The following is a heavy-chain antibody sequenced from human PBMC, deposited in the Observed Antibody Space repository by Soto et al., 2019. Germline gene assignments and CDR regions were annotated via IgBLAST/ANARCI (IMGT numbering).Heavy chain of an antibody. J-gene: IGHJ6*03. Sequence: PGGSLRLSCAASGFTFSSDDMHWVRQATGKGLEWVSAIGTAGDTYYPGSVKGRFTISRENAKNSLYLQTNSLRAGDTAVYYCARASYDFWSGPEPAPVYYYYYMDVWGKGTTVTVSS. CDR2: IGTAGDT. D-gene: IGHD3-3*01. CDR1: GFTFSSDD. V-gene: IGHV3-13*01. CDR3: ARASYDFWSGPEPAPVYYYYYMDV.